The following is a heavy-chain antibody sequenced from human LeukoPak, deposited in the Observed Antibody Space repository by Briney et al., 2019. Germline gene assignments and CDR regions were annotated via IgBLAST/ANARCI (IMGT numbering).Heavy chain of an antibody. CDR1: GFTFDDYA. CDR2: ISWNSGSI. D-gene: IGHD3-10*01. Sequence: GGSLRLSCAASGFTFDDYAMHWVRQAPGKGLEWASGISWNSGSIGYADSVKGRFTISRDNAKNSLYLQMNSLRAEDTALYYCAKDYLRGETYYYYGMDVWGQGTTVTVSS. CDR3: AKDYLRGETYYYYGMDV. V-gene: IGHV3-9*01. J-gene: IGHJ6*02.